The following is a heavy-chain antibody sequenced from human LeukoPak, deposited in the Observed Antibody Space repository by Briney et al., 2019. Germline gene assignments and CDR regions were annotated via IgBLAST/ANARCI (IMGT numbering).Heavy chain of an antibody. D-gene: IGHD6-19*01. V-gene: IGHV4-34*01. Sequence: SETLSLTCAVYGGSFSGYYWTWIRQSPGKGLEWIGEIDHSGRTIYNPSLKSRVTMSVDTSKNQFSLRLTSVTAADTAVYYCAREGTYGWYNWFDPWGQGTLVTVSS. CDR1: GGSFSGYY. CDR2: IDHSGRT. J-gene: IGHJ5*02. CDR3: AREGTYGWYNWFDP.